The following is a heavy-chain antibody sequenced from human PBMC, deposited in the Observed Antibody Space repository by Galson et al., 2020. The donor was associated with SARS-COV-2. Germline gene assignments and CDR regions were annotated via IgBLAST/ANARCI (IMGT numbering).Heavy chain of an antibody. CDR1: GYSFSSGYY. CDR2: IYHTGTA. V-gene: IGHV4-38-2*02. CDR3: ARFSPYYGDPIIDS. J-gene: IGHJ4*02. D-gene: IGHD4-17*01. Sequence: SQTLSLTCTVSGYSFSSGYYWGWIRQPPGKGLEWIGNIYHTGTAYYNPSLNSRVTLSVDTSKNQFSLNLFSVTAADAAMYYCARFSPYYGDPIIDSWGQGTLVNVSS.